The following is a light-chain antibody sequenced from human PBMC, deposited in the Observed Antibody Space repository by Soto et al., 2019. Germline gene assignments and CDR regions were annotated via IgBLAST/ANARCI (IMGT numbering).Light chain of an antibody. CDR3: QQFEGLTLT. Sequence: MLLTQSPASLSASVGERVTITCPASHKVXKYFNWYQQKAHKVPKLLXLNASTLATGGPSRLTGSGSETDFTPTINSRQPADGVEYYCQQFEGLTLTFGGGTKVDIK. CDR1: HKVXKY. CDR2: NAS. J-gene: IGKJ4*02. V-gene: IGKV1-33*01.